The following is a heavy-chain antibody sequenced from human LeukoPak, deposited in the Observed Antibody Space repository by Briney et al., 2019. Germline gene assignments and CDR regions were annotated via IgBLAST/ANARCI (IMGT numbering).Heavy chain of an antibody. CDR1: GFTFNTYW. CDR3: AKGGKWDVTPFDY. CDR2: INPDGSQT. J-gene: IGHJ4*02. V-gene: IGHV3-74*01. D-gene: IGHD1-26*01. Sequence: GGSLRLSCAASGFTFNTYWMHWVRQAPGKGLVWVSHINPDGSQTNYADSVKGRFTISRDNSKNTLYLQVNSLRAEDTAVYYCAKGGKWDVTPFDYWGQGTLVTVSS.